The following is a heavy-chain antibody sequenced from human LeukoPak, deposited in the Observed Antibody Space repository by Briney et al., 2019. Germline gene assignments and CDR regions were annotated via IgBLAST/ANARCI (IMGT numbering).Heavy chain of an antibody. CDR3: ARDETGVGSGGIDL. Sequence: PSETLSLTCTVSGGSITSGTYYWGWIRQPPGKGLQWIGSIFYSGTTYDNPSLKSRVIISVDTSKNQFSLKLSSVTAADTAAYYCARDETGVGSGGIDLWGQGTLVTVSS. J-gene: IGHJ4*02. V-gene: IGHV4-39*02. D-gene: IGHD2-8*02. CDR1: GGSITSGTYY. CDR2: IFYSGTT.